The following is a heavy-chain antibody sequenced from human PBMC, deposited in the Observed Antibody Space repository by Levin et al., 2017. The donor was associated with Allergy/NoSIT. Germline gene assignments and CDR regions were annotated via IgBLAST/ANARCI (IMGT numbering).Heavy chain of an antibody. Sequence: GGSLRLSCTTSGFTFGDYAMSWFRQTPGKGLEWVAFIRIKAFGGTTEYAASVTDRFTISRDDSKSIAYLQMNSLKTEDTAVYHCSRVFRKGGSSLFPNKYYFDYWGQGTLVTVSS. V-gene: IGHV3-49*03. J-gene: IGHJ4*02. CDR1: GFTFGDYA. D-gene: IGHD3-10*01. CDR3: SRVFRKGGSSLFPNKYYFDY. CDR2: IRIKAFGGTT.